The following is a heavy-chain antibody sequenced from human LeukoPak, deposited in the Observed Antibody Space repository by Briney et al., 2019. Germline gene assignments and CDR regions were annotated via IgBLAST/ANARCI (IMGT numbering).Heavy chain of an antibody. V-gene: IGHV4-34*01. CDR3: ARALVLDY. J-gene: IGHJ4*02. Sequence: ASETLSLTCAVYGGSFSGYYGSWIRQPPGKGLEWIGEINHSGSTNYNPSLKSRVTISVDTSKNQFSLKLSSVTAADTAVYYCARALVLDYWGQGTLVTVSS. CDR1: GGSFSGYY. CDR2: INHSGST. D-gene: IGHD6-13*01.